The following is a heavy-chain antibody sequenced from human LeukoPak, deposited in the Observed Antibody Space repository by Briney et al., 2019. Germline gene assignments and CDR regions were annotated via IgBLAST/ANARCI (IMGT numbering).Heavy chain of an antibody. Sequence: GGSLRLSCAASGFTFSDYYMSWIRQAPGKWLEWVSYISSSGSTIYYADSVKGRFTISRDNAKNSLYLQMNSLRAEDTAVYYCARRFGSCSSTSCYLAYYYYMDVWGKGTTVTVSS. V-gene: IGHV3-11*04. CDR1: GFTFSDYY. J-gene: IGHJ6*03. CDR2: ISSSGSTI. CDR3: ARRFGSCSSTSCYLAYYYYMDV. D-gene: IGHD2-2*01.